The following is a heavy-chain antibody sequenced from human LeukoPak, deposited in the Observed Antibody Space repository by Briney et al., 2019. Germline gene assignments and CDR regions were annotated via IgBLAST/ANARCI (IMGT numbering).Heavy chain of an antibody. J-gene: IGHJ5*02. CDR3: ARGGPRFLGRRCWFDP. D-gene: IGHD3-3*01. V-gene: IGHV4-34*01. Sequence: SETLSLTCAVYGGSFSGYYWSWIRQPPGKGLEWIGEINHSGSINYNPSLKSRVTISVDTSKNQFSLKLSSVTAADTAVYYCARGGPRFLGRRCWFDPWGQGTLVTVSS. CDR1: GGSFSGYY. CDR2: INHSGSI.